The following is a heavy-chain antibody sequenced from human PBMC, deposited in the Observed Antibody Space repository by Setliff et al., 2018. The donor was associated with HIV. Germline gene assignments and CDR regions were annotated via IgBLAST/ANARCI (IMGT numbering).Heavy chain of an antibody. J-gene: IGHJ4*02. CDR3: ARVNTGPVYPQYYFDY. CDR2: FYYSGST. V-gene: IGHV4-39*07. Sequence: SETLSLTCVVSGDSISRSRYYWGWIRQPPGKGLEWIGSFYYSGSTPYNPSLKSRVTISVDTSKNQFSLKLSSVTAADTAVYYCARVNTGPVYPQYYFDYWGQGTLVTVSS. CDR1: GDSISRSRYY. D-gene: IGHD1-20*01.